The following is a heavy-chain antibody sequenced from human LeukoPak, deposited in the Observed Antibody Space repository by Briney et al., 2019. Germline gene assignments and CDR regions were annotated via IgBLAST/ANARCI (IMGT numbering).Heavy chain of an antibody. D-gene: IGHD6-19*01. CDR2: IYHSGST. J-gene: IGHJ4*02. CDR1: GYSISSGYY. CDR3: ARGEQWLGYFDY. V-gene: IGHV4-38-2*02. Sequence: SVTLSLTCTVSGYSISSGYYWGWIRQPPGKGLEWIGSIYHSGSTYYNPSLKSRVTISVDTSKNQFSLKLSSVTAADTAVYYCARGEQWLGYFDYWGQGTLVTVSS.